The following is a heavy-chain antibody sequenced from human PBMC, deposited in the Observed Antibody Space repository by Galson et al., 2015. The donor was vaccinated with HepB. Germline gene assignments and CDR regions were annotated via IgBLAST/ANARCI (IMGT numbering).Heavy chain of an antibody. V-gene: IGHV1-2*06. Sequence: SVKVSCKASGYTFTGYYMHWVRQAPGQGLEWMGRINPNSGGTNYAQKFQGRVTMTRDTSISTAYMELSRLRSDDTAVYYCARDRRGSYGDAFDIWGQGTMVTVSS. CDR1: GYTFTGYY. CDR3: ARDRRGSYGDAFDI. CDR2: INPNSGGT. D-gene: IGHD1-26*01. J-gene: IGHJ3*02.